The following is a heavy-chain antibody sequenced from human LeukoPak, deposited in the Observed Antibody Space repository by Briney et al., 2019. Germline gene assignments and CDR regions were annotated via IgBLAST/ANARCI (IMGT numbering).Heavy chain of an antibody. Sequence: SVKVSCKASGGTFSSYAISWVRQAPGQGLEWMGGIIPIFGTANYAQKFQDRVTITADESTSTAYMELSSLRSDDTAVYYCARDSRRGVLLWFGELLCWGQGTLVTVSS. V-gene: IGHV1-69*13. CDR1: GGTFSSYA. D-gene: IGHD3-10*01. CDR3: ARDSRRGVLLWFGELLC. J-gene: IGHJ4*02. CDR2: IIPIFGTA.